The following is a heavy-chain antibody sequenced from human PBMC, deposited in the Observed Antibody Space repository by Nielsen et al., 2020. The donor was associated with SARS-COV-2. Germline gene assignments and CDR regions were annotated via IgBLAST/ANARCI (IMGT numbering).Heavy chain of an antibody. V-gene: IGHV3-9*01. D-gene: IGHD3-10*01. CDR1: GFTFDDYA. J-gene: IGHJ2*01. CDR3: AKDMGPVIWYFDL. Sequence: SLKISCFGSGFTFDDYAMHWVRQAPGKGLEWVSGISWNSGSIGYADSVKGRFTISRDNAKNSLYLQMNSLRAEDTALYYCAKDMGPVIWYFDLWGRGTLVTVSS. CDR2: ISWNSGSI.